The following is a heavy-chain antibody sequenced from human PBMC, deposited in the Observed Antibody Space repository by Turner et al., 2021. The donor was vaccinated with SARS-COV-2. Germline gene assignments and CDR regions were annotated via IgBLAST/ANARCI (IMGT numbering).Heavy chain of an antibody. J-gene: IGHJ4*02. D-gene: IGHD2-2*01. CDR3: AREGSSGEPHCSSTTCYPY. CDR2: IIPILSIA. Sequence: QVQLVQSGAEVKKPGSSVKVSCQASVDTFSSYAISWVRQAPGQGLEWMGGIIPILSIANYAQKFQGRVTSTADKSTSTAYMELSSLRSEDTAVYYCAREGSSGEPHCSSTTCYPYWGQGTLVTVSS. CDR1: VDTFSSYA. V-gene: IGHV1-69*10.